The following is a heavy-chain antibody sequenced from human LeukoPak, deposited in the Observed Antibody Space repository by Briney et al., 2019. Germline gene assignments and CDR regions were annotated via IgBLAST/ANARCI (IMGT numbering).Heavy chain of an antibody. CDR3: ARRIEMTMWGSENWLDP. V-gene: IGHV4-59*01. Sequence: SETLSLTCTVSGDSITNNYWNWIRQPPGKGREWIGYIDYRGTTNYNPSLRSRVTISLDTSKNQFSLMLTSMTAVDTAVHYCARRIEMTMWGSENWLDPWGQGTLVTVSS. CDR2: IDYRGTT. CDR1: GDSITNNY. D-gene: IGHD4/OR15-4a*01. J-gene: IGHJ5*02.